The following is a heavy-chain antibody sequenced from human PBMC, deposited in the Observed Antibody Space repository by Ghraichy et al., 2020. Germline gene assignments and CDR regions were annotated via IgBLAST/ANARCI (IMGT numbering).Heavy chain of an antibody. V-gene: IGHV3-72*01. CDR2: SKNKVYNYTT. CDR1: GFIFSDHF. D-gene: IGHD5/OR15-5a*01. CDR3: ASIRGVDGY. Sequence: LSLTCAASGFIFSDHFVDWVRQAPEKGLEWVGRSKNKVYNYTTEYAASVKGRFTISRDDSKNSLYLQMNSLKTEDTAVYYCASIRGVDGYWGQGTLVTVSS. J-gene: IGHJ4*02.